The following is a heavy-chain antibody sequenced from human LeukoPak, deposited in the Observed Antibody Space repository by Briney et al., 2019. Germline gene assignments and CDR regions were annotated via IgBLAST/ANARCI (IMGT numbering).Heavy chain of an antibody. CDR3: ARREWFGVDY. D-gene: IGHD3-10*01. V-gene: IGHV5-51*01. Sequence: GESLKISCKGSGYSFTTYWIGWVRQMPGKGLEWMRIIYPGDSDTRYSPSFQGQVTISADKSISTAYLQWSTLKASDSAMYYCARREWFGVDYWGQGTLVTVSS. J-gene: IGHJ4*02. CDR2: IYPGDSDT. CDR1: GYSFTTYW.